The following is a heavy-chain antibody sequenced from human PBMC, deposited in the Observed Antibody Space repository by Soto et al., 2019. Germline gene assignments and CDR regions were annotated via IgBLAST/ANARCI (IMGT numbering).Heavy chain of an antibody. D-gene: IGHD6-19*01. CDR1: GFTLSSHW. Sequence: EVQLVESGGGLVQPGGSLRLSCEASGFTLSSHWMNWVRQAPGKGLVWVSRIDSDGGSITYADSVKGRFTISRDNAKNRLDLQMNSLRAGDTAVYYCAREVSSGWHFGYWGQGTLVTVSS. CDR3: AREVSSGWHFGY. V-gene: IGHV3-74*01. CDR2: IDSDGGSI. J-gene: IGHJ4*02.